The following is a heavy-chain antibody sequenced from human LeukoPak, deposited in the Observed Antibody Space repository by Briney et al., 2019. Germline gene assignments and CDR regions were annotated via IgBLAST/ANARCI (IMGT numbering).Heavy chain of an antibody. CDR1: GGAINSSTYY. V-gene: IGHV4-39*01. Sequence: PSETLSLTCTVSGGAINSSTYYWGWIRQPPGKGLEWIGTIYYSGSTYYNPSLKSRVTISVHTSKKQSSLKLSSVTAADTAVYYCARHWAIQGVMGRYFQHWGQGTLVTVSS. D-gene: IGHD3-10*01. J-gene: IGHJ1*01. CDR2: IYYSGST. CDR3: ARHWAIQGVMGRYFQH.